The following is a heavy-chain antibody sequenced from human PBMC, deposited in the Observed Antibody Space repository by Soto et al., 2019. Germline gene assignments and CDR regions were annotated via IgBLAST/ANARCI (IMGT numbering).Heavy chain of an antibody. J-gene: IGHJ4*02. V-gene: IGHV3-33*01. CDR3: ARDRGAGYFDY. CDR1: GFTFSTFG. CDR2: IWFDGSNK. Sequence: GGSLRLSCAASGFTFSTFGMHWVRQAPGKGLEWVALIWFDGSNKNYAESVKGRFTISRDNSKNTLYLQMNSLRAEDTAVYYCARDRGAGYFDYWGQRTRVTVS.